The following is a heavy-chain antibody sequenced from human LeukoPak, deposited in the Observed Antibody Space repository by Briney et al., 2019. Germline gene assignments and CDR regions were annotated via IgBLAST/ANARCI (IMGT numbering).Heavy chain of an antibody. Sequence: SETLSLTCTVSGGSISGYYWSWIRQPAGKGLEWIGHIYSSGTTNYNPSLKSRVTMSMDTSKNQLSLRLTSVTAADTAVYYCARGGSSAYAWFDPWGQGTLVTVSS. D-gene: IGHD3-22*01. J-gene: IGHJ5*02. V-gene: IGHV4-4*07. CDR3: ARGGSSAYAWFDP. CDR1: GGSISGYY. CDR2: IYSSGTT.